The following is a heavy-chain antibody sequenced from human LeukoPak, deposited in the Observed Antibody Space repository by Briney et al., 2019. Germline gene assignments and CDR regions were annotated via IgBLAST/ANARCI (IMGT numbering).Heavy chain of an antibody. J-gene: IGHJ4*02. CDR3: ARDTKDY. CDR1: GFTFSIYS. Sequence: GGSLRLSCAASGFTFSIYSMNWVRQAPGKGLEWISYITTTGDRIQYADSVKGRFTISRDNAKNSLYLEMNSLRAEDTGVYFCARDTKDYWGQGTLVVVSS. V-gene: IGHV3-48*04. D-gene: IGHD2-2*01. CDR2: ITTTGDRI.